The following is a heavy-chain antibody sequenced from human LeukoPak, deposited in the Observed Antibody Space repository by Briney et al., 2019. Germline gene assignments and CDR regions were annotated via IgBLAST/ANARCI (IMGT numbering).Heavy chain of an antibody. V-gene: IGHV1-8*02. CDR3: ARGDFGAFDP. CDR1: GYTFTDYY. CDR2: MNPNSGNT. D-gene: IGHD3-16*01. J-gene: IGHJ5*02. Sequence: ASVKVSCKASGYTFTDYYMHWVRQAPGQGLEWMGWMNPNSGNTGYAQKFQGRVTMTRNTSISTAYMELSSLRSEDTAVYYCARGDFGAFDPWGQGTLVTVSS.